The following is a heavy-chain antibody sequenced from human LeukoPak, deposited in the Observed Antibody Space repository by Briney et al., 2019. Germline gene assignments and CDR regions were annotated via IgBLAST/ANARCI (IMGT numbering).Heavy chain of an antibody. D-gene: IGHD3-22*01. V-gene: IGHV3-21*04. J-gene: IGHJ4*02. Sequence: GGSLRLSCAASGFTVSNNYMRWVRQAPGKGLEWVSSISSSSSYIYYADSVKGRFTISRDNAKNSLYLQMNSLRAEDTAVYYCARDPYYYDSSGCYYLDYWGQGTLVTVSS. CDR2: ISSSSSYI. CDR1: GFTVSNNY. CDR3: ARDPYYYDSSGCYYLDY.